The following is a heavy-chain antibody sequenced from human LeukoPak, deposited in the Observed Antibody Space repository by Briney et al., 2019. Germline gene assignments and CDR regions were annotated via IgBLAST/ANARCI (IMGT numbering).Heavy chain of an antibody. Sequence: KPSETLSLTCTVSGGSISSSIYYWGWIRQPPGKGLEWIGSIYYSGSTYYNPSLKSRVTISVDTSKNQFSLKLSSVTAADTAVYYCARGSVVYAKLDYWGQGTLVTVSS. J-gene: IGHJ4*02. CDR3: ARGSVVYAKLDY. V-gene: IGHV4-39*07. CDR2: IYYSGST. CDR1: GGSISSSIYY. D-gene: IGHD2-8*02.